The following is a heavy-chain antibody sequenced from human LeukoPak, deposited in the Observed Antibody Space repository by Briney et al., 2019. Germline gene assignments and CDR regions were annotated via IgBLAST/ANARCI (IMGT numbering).Heavy chain of an antibody. Sequence: PGESLRLSCAASGFTVSSNYMSWVRQAAGKGLEWVATISASGEYNADPVKSRFTILRDNSRNTLDLQMDSRYYCAKDHERDGYPCLDYWGQGTLVTVSS. V-gene: IGHV3-53*01. CDR1: GFTVSSNY. CDR3: GYPCLDY. D-gene: IGHD3-10*01. CDR2: ISASGE. J-gene: IGHJ4*02.